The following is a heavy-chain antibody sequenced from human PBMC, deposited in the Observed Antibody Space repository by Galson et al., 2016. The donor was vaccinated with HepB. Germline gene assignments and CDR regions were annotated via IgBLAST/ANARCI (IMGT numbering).Heavy chain of an antibody. CDR3: VKDHFYGSGSYSELFDY. Sequence: SLRLSCAASGFNFNSYAMNWVRQAPGKGLEWVSTISGAGGRTYFADSVKGRFTISRDNSQNTLYLEMYSLRAEDTAVYYCVKDHFYGSGSYSELFDYWGQGALVTVSS. V-gene: IGHV3-23*01. CDR1: GFNFNSYA. D-gene: IGHD3-10*01. J-gene: IGHJ4*02. CDR2: ISGAGGRT.